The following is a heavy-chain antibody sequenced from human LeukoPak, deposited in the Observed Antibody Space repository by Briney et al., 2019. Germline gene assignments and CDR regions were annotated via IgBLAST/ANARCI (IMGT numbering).Heavy chain of an antibody. CDR3: AREVVSIPSYFDS. V-gene: IGHV3-53*01. D-gene: IGHD2-21*01. J-gene: IGHJ4*02. CDR2: FYRGDST. CDR1: GFSVSSSY. Sequence: GGSLRLSCAASGFSVSSSYMYWGRQAPGKGLEWVCFFYRGDSTYYAESVRGRFTISRDNSKNTLYLLMNSLIPEDTAVYYCAREVVSIPSYFDSWGQGTLVTVSS.